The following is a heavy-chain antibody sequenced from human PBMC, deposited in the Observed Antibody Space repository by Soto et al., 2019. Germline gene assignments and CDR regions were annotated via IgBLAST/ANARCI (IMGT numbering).Heavy chain of an antibody. CDR1: GGSISSGGYY. CDR2: IYYSGST. V-gene: IGHV4-31*03. D-gene: IGHD6-19*01. CDR3: ARISLAVAGLTGYYYYGMDV. J-gene: IGHJ6*02. Sequence: SETLSLTCTVSGGSISSGGYYWSWIRQHPGKGLEWIGYIYYSGSTYYNPSLKSRVTISVDTSKNQFSLKLSSVTAADTAVYYCARISLAVAGLTGYYYYGMDVWGQGTTVTVSS.